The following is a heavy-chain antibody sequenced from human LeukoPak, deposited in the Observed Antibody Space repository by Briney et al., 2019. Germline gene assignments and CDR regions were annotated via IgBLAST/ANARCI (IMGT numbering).Heavy chain of an antibody. CDR3: AASFHSISDY. Sequence: PGGSLRLSCAASGFTFSSYEMNWVRQAPGKGLEWVSYISSSGSTMYYADSVKGRFTISRDNAKNSLYLQMNSLRAEDTALYYCAASFHSISDYWGQGTLVTVSS. J-gene: IGHJ4*02. CDR1: GFTFSSYE. CDR2: ISSSGSTM. D-gene: IGHD6-13*01. V-gene: IGHV3-48*03.